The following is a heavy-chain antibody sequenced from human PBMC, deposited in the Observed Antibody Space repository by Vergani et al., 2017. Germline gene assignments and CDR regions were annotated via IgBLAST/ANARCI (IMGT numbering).Heavy chain of an antibody. CDR2: IYYSGST. D-gene: IGHD3-10*01. J-gene: IGHJ4*02. CDR3: ARDRPMVRGASDPYYFDY. Sequence: QVQLQESGPGLVKPSETLSLTCTVSGGSISSYYWSWIRQPPGKGLEWIGYIYYSGSTNYNPSLKSRVTISVDTSKNQFSLKLSSVTDADTAVYYCARDRPMVRGASDPYYFDYWGQGTLVTVSS. V-gene: IGHV4-59*01. CDR1: GGSISSYY.